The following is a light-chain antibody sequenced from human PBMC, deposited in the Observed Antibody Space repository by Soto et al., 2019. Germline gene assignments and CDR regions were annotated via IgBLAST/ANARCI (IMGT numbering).Light chain of an antibody. CDR3: QQYHNWPWT. J-gene: IGKJ1*01. CDR1: QSISDT. V-gene: IGKV3-15*01. CDR2: SAS. Sequence: EIAMTQSPATLSVSPGGRATLSCRASQSISDTLAWYQQKPGQAPRLLIYSASRRATGFPARFSGSGSGTDFTLTISSLQSEDFAVYYCQQYHNWPWTFGQGTKVEIK.